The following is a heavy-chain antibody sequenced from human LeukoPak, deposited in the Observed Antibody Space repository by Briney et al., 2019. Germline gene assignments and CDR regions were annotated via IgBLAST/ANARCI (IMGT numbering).Heavy chain of an antibody. CDR3: AREGSSSWQNWFDP. J-gene: IGHJ5*02. V-gene: IGHV4-34*01. D-gene: IGHD6-13*01. CDR1: GGSFSGYY. CDR2: INHSGST. Sequence: SETLSLTCAVYGGSFSGYYWSWIRQPPGKGLEWIGEINHSGSTNYNPSLKSRVTISVDTSKNQFSLQLNSVTPEDTAVYYCAREGSSSWQNWFDPWGQGTLVTAS.